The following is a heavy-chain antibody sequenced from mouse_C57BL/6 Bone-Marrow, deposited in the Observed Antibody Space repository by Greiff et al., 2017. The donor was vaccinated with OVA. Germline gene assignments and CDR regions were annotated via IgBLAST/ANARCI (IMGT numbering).Heavy chain of an antibody. V-gene: IGHV2-9-1*01. Sequence: VKLVESGPGLVAPSQSLSITCTVSGFSLTSYAISWVRQPPGKGLEWLGVIWTGGGTNYNSALKSRLSISKDNSKSQVFLKMNSLQTDDTARYYCARNYYGSRTWYFDVWGTGTTVTVSS. CDR1: GFSLTSYA. CDR3: ARNYYGSRTWYFDV. CDR2: IWTGGGT. J-gene: IGHJ1*03. D-gene: IGHD1-1*01.